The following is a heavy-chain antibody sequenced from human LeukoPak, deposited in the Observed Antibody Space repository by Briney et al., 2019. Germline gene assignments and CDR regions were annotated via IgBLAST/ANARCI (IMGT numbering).Heavy chain of an antibody. Sequence: GGSLRVSCAASGFTFSNYAMSWVRQAPGKGLEWVSGINGNGGSTYNADSVKGRFTISRDNSKNTLYLQMNSLRAEDTAVYYCAKPFGFLEWLYGGYFDSWGQGTLVTVSS. CDR2: INGNGGST. CDR3: AKPFGFLEWLYGGYFDS. D-gene: IGHD3-3*01. CDR1: GFTFSNYA. J-gene: IGHJ4*02. V-gene: IGHV3-23*01.